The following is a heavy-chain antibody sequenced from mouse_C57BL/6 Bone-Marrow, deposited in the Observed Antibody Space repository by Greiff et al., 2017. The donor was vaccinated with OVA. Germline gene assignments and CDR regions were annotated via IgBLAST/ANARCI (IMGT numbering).Heavy chain of an antibody. D-gene: IGHD2-4*01. CDR2: IYPGDGDT. CDR1: GYAFSSSW. Sequence: VQLVESGPELVKPGASVKISCKASGYAFSSSWMNWVKQRPGKGLEWIGRIYPGDGDTNYNGKFKGKATLTADKSSSTAYMQLSSLTSEDSAVYFCARPYYDYDGVDYWGQGTTLTVSS. J-gene: IGHJ2*01. V-gene: IGHV1-82*01. CDR3: ARPYYDYDGVDY.